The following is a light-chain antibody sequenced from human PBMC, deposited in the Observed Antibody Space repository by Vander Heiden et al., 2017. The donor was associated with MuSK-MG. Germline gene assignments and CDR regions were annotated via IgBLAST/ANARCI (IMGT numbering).Light chain of an antibody. CDR2: WAS. Sequence: EIVMTQSSDSLAVSLGERATINCKSSQSVLYSSNNKNYLSWYQQKPGQPPKLLIYWASTRESGVPDRFSGSGSGTDFTLTISSLQAEDVAVYYCQQDDSTPQTFGQGTKVEIK. CDR1: QSVLYSSNNKNY. V-gene: IGKV4-1*01. J-gene: IGKJ1*01. CDR3: QQDDSTPQT.